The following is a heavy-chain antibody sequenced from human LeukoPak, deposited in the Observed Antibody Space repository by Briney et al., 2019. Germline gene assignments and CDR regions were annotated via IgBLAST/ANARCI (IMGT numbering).Heavy chain of an antibody. J-gene: IGHJ6*03. CDR2: IIPIFGTA. V-gene: IGHV1-69*06. CDR1: GGTFSSYA. CDR3: ASRSGPAAGYYYYYMDV. Sequence: SVKVSCKASGGTFSSYAISWVRQAPGQRLEWMGGIIPIFGTANCAQKFQGRVTITADKSTSTAYMELSGLRSEDTAVYYCASRSGPAAGYYYYYMDVWGKGTTVTVSS. D-gene: IGHD6-13*01.